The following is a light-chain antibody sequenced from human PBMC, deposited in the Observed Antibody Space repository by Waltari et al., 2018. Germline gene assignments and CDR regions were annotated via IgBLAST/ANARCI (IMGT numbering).Light chain of an antibody. CDR3: MQALQTPYT. CDR1: QSLLHSNGYNY. CDR2: LGS. J-gene: IGKJ2*01. V-gene: IGKV2-28*01. Sequence: IVMTQTPLSLPVTTVEPASIPCRSSQSLLHSNGYNYLDWYLQKPGQSPQLLIYLGSNRASGVPDRFSGSGSGTDFTLKISRVEAEDVGVYYCMQALQTPYTFGQGTKLEIK.